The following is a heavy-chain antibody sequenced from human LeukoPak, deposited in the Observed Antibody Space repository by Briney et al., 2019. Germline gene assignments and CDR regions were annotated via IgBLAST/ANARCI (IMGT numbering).Heavy chain of an antibody. CDR1: GFTFSSYG. J-gene: IGHJ4*02. CDR3: AKDLRSTLWLPY. D-gene: IGHD3-10*01. CDR2: ISYDGSNK. V-gene: IGHV3-30*18. Sequence: PGGSLRLSCVASGFTFSSYGMHWVRQAPGKGLEWVAVISYDGSNKYYADSVKGRFTISRDNSKNTLYLQMNSPRADDTAVYYCAKDLRSTLWLPYWGQGTLVTVSS.